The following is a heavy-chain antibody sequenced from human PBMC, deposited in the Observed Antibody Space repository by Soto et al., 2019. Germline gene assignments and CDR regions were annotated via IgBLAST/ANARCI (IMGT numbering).Heavy chain of an antibody. V-gene: IGHV1-69*06. D-gene: IGHD3-22*01. CDR1: GGTLSSYA. J-gene: IGHJ3*02. CDR2: IIPIFGTA. CDR3: ARAPLDSSGDYFDAFYI. Sequence: QVQLVQSGAEVKKPGSSVKVSCKASGGTLSSYAISWERQAPGQGLEWMGGIIPIFGTANYAQKFQGRVTITADKCTCTAYVELSSLRSEDTAVYYCARAPLDSSGDYFDAFYIWGQGTIVTVSS.